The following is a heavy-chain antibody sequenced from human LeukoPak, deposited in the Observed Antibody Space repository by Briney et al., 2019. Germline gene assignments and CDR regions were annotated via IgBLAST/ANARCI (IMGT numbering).Heavy chain of an antibody. Sequence: GGSLRLSCAASGFTFSSYSMNWVRQAPGKGLEWVSYISSSSSTIYCADSVKGRFTISRDNAKNSLYLQMNSLRAEDTAVYYCASGVREKFLWGQGTLVTVSS. CDR1: GFTFSSYS. D-gene: IGHD3-10*01. V-gene: IGHV3-48*01. J-gene: IGHJ4*02. CDR3: ASGVREKFL. CDR2: ISSSSSTI.